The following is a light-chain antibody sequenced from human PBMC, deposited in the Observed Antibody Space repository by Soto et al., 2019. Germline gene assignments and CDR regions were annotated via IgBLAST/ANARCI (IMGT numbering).Light chain of an antibody. V-gene: IGKV1-5*01. CDR2: DAY. CDR3: QQYNSYST. Sequence: DSPMTQSPSTLYASVGDSVTMTCRASQSISSWLAWYPQKPGKAPKLLIYDAYSLESGVPSRFSGSGSGTEFTLTISSLQPDDFATYYCQQYNSYSTFGQGNKREIK. CDR1: QSISSW. J-gene: IGKJ2*01.